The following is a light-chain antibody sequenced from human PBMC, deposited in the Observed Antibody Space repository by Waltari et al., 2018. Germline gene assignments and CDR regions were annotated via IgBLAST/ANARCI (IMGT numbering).Light chain of an antibody. CDR2: GTN. Sequence: QSVLTQPPSVSGTPGQRVTISCSGSTSNIGAGHDVHWYQHLPGTAPKLLISGTNSWPSGVPDRFSGSKSGSSASLAITGLQADDEADYFCQSFDNMLSGGVVFGGGTKLAVL. CDR1: TSNIGAGHD. CDR3: QSFDNMLSGGVV. J-gene: IGLJ2*01. V-gene: IGLV1-40*01.